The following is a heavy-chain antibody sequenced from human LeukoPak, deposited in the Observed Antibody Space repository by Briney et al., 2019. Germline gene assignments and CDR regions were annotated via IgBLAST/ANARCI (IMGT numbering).Heavy chain of an antibody. J-gene: IGHJ5*02. V-gene: IGHV4-34*01. CDR2: INHSGST. CDR3: ARGDPENWFDP. Sequence: SETLSLTCAVYGGSFSGYYWSWIRQPPGKGLEWIGEINHSGSTIYNPSLKSRVTISVDTSKNQFSLKLSSVTAADTAVYYCARGDPENWFDPWGQGTLVTVSS. D-gene: IGHD1-14*01. CDR1: GGSFSGYY.